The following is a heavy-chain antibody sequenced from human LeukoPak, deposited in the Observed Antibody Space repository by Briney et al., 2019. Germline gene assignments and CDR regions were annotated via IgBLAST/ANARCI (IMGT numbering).Heavy chain of an antibody. J-gene: IGHJ4*02. Sequence: GGTLRLSCAASGFTFSSYGMSWVRQAPGKGLEWVSAISGSGGSTYYADSVKGRFTISRDNSKNTLYLQMNSLRAEDTAVYYCAKDLQLWPPTSFDYWGQGAWSPSPQ. D-gene: IGHD5-18*01. V-gene: IGHV3-23*01. CDR1: GFTFSSYG. CDR2: ISGSGGST. CDR3: AKDLQLWPPTSFDY.